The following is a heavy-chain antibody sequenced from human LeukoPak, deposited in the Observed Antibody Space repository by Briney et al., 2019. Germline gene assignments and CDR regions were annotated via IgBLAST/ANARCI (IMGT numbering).Heavy chain of an antibody. V-gene: IGHV3-23*01. CDR1: GFTFSSYA. CDR3: ARDEGPHDY. CDR2: ISGSGDTT. Sequence: GGSLRLSCAASGFTFSSYAMTWVRQAPGKGLEWVSGISGSGDTTYYADSVKGRFTISRDNAKNSLYLQMNSLRAEDTAVYYCARDEGPHDYWGQGTLVTVAS. J-gene: IGHJ4*02.